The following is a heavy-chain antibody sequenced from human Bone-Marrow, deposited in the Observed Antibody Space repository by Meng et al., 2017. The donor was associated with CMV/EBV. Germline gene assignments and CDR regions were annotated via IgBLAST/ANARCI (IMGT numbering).Heavy chain of an antibody. J-gene: IGHJ4*02. CDR1: GFTFSSYG. D-gene: IGHD3-22*01. V-gene: IGHV3-30*02. Sequence: GGSLRLSCAASGFTFSSYGMHWVRQAPGKGLEWVAFIRYDGSNKYYADSVKGRFTISRDNSKNTLYLQMNSLRAEDTAVYYCARDGDYYDSSGPFFGYYFDYWGQGTLVTVSS. CDR2: IRYDGSNK. CDR3: ARDGDYYDSSGPFFGYYFDY.